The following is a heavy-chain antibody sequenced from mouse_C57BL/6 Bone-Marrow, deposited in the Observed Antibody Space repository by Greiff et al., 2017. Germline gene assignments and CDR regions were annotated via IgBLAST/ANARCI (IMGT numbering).Heavy chain of an antibody. CDR1: GYTFTSYW. CDR3: ARITGTGDY. V-gene: IGHV1-64*01. Sequence: QVQLQQPGAELVKPGASVKLSCKASGYTFTSYWMHWVKQRPGQGLEWIGMIHPNSGSTNYNEKFKIKATLTVDKSSSTAYMQLSSLTSEDSAVYYCARITGTGDYWGQGTTLTFSS. J-gene: IGHJ2*01. CDR2: IHPNSGST. D-gene: IGHD4-1*01.